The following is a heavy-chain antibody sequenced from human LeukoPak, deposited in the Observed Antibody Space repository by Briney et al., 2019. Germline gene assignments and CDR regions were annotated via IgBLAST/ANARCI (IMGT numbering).Heavy chain of an antibody. CDR3: AASGSYSAFDI. V-gene: IGHV3-53*04. D-gene: IGHD1-26*01. CDR2: IYSGGST. Sequence: GGSLRLSCAASGLTVSSNYMSWVRQAPGKGLEWVSVIYSGGSTYYADSVKGRFTISRHNSKNTLYLQMNSLRAEDTAVYYCAASGSYSAFDIWGQGTMVTVSS. J-gene: IGHJ3*02. CDR1: GLTVSSNY.